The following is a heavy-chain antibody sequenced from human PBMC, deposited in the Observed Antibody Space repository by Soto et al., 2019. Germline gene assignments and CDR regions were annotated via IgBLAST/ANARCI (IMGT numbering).Heavy chain of an antibody. J-gene: IGHJ6*02. Sequence: QVPLVESGGGVVQPGRSLRLSCVASGFTFRSYGMHWVRQAPGKGLEWVAVIWYDGSNKQYADSVKGRFTISRDNTKNTLYLQMNSLRVEDTAVYYCASSSDLVGYYYGMDVWGQGTTVTVSS. D-gene: IGHD3-3*01. V-gene: IGHV3-33*01. CDR1: GFTFRSYG. CDR3: ASSSDLVGYYYGMDV. CDR2: IWYDGSNK.